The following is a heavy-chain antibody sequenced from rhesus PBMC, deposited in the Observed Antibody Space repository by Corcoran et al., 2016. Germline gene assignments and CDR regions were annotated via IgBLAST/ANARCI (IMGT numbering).Heavy chain of an antibody. CDR2: IYGSGSST. CDR1: GGSISSSY. Sequence: QLQLQESGPGLVKPSETLSVTCAVSGGSISSSYWSWIRQAPGKGPEWIGYIYGSGSSTNYNPSLKRRVTLSVDTSKNQLSLKLSSVTTADTAVYYCARAPDGWNDGYYWGQGVLVTVSS. D-gene: IGHD1-14*01. J-gene: IGHJ4*01. V-gene: IGHV4-169*01. CDR3: ARAPDGWNDGYY.